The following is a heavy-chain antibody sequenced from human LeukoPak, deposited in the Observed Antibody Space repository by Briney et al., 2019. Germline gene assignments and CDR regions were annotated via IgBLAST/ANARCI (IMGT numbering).Heavy chain of an antibody. V-gene: IGHV3-11*01. CDR1: DLRLGENY. CDR2: ISTIGGAT. Sequence: PGGSLRLSCSASDLRLGENYMGWIRQAPGKGLEWISYISTIGGATFYAEGVKGRVTSSWDNTQKSLSLEMISLRVEDTAIYYCRVSNYDFWGRFELDVWGQGTTVTVSS. J-gene: IGHJ6*02. D-gene: IGHD3-3*01. CDR3: RVSNYDFWGRFELDV.